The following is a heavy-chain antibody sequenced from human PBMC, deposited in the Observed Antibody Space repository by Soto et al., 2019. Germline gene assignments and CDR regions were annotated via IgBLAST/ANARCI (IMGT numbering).Heavy chain of an antibody. V-gene: IGHV1-3*01. Sequence: ASVKVSCKASGYSFTSYAMHWVRQAPGQRLEWMGWINAGNGNTKYPQKFQGRVTITRDTSASTAYMELSSLRSEDTAVYYCARVYCSSTSCYVHYNGMDVWGQGTTVTVSS. CDR3: ARVYCSSTSCYVHYNGMDV. CDR1: GYSFTSYA. J-gene: IGHJ6*02. CDR2: INAGNGNT. D-gene: IGHD2-2*01.